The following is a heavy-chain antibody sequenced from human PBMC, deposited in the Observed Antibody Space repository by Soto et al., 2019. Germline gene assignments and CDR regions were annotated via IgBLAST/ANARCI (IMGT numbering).Heavy chain of an antibody. CDR2: IYHSGST. Sequence: SETLSLTCTVSGGSISSYYWSWIRQPPGKGLEWIGHIYHSGSTYYNPSLKSRVTISVDRSKNQFSLKLNSVTAADTAVYYCARVIAATDTISVWFDPWGQGTLVTVSS. D-gene: IGHD6-13*01. CDR1: GGSISSYY. V-gene: IGHV4-59*12. J-gene: IGHJ5*02. CDR3: ARVIAATDTISVWFDP.